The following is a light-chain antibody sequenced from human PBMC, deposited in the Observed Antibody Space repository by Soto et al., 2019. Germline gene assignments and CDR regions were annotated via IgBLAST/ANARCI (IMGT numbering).Light chain of an antibody. CDR3: SSYTRTSTLGV. V-gene: IGLV2-14*03. CDR2: DVT. J-gene: IGLJ1*01. Sequence: QSALTQPASVSGSPGQSITISCTGTSSDVGGYNFVSWYQQHPGKPSKLIIFDVTDRPSGVSNRFSGSKSGNTASLTISGLRAEDEADYYCSSYTRTSTLGVFGTGTKVTVL. CDR1: SSDVGGYNF.